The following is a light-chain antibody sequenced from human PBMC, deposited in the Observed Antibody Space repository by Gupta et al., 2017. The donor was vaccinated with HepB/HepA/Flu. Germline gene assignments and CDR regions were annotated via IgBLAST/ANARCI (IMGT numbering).Light chain of an antibody. J-gene: IGKJ1*01. CDR1: QSVSSN. Sequence: EIVMTQSPATLSVSPGERATLSCRASQSVSSNLAWYQQKPGQAPRLLIYGASTRATGIPARFSGSGYGTEFTLTISSRHSEDFAVYYCQQYNNWPPGTFGQGTKVEIK. CDR2: GAS. CDR3: QQYNNWPPGT. V-gene: IGKV3-15*01.